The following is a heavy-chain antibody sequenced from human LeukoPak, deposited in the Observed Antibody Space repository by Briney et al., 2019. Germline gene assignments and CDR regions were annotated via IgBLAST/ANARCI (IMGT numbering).Heavy chain of an antibody. CDR2: IIPIFGTA. J-gene: IGHJ4*02. D-gene: IGHD5-12*01. CDR3: ARDRQGGYESFDY. V-gene: IGHV1-69*06. CDR1: RGTFSSYA. Sequence: ASVKVSCKASRGTFSSYAISWVRQAPGQGLEWMGGIIPIFGTANYAQKFQGRVTITADKSTSTAYMELSSLRSEDTAVYYCARDRQGGYESFDYWGQGTLVTVSS.